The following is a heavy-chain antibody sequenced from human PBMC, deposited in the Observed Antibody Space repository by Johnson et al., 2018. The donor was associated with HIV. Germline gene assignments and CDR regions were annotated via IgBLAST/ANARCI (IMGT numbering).Heavy chain of an antibody. V-gene: IGHV3-7*05. J-gene: IGHJ3*02. D-gene: IGHD6-19*01. CDR3: ARVAVAGTRSI. CDR2: IKQDGSEK. Sequence: VQLVESGGGLVQPGGSLRLSCAASGFTFSSYWMSWVRQAPGKGLEWEANIKQDGSEKYYVDSVKGRFTISRANAKNSLYLQMNSLRAEDTAVYYCARVAVAGTRSIWGQGTMVTVSS. CDR1: GFTFSSYW.